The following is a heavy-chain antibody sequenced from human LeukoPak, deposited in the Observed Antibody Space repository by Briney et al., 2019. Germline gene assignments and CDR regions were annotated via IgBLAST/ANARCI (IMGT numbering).Heavy chain of an antibody. Sequence: GGSLRLSCAASGFTFSSYAMNWVRQAPGQGLEWVSVISSGGGSTYYADSVKGRFTVSRDNSKNTMYLQMNSLTAEDTAVYYCANRAVAGTRPFDYWGQGTLVTVSS. CDR3: ANRAVAGTRPFDY. D-gene: IGHD6-19*01. CDR2: ISSGGGST. J-gene: IGHJ4*02. CDR1: GFTFSSYA. V-gene: IGHV3-23*01.